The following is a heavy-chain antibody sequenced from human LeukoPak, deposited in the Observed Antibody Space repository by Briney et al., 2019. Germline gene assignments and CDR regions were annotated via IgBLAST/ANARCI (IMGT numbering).Heavy chain of an antibody. CDR2: IIPIFGTA. CDR1: GGTFSSFA. V-gene: IGHV1-69*13. D-gene: IGHD3-22*01. J-gene: IGHJ4*02. Sequence: SVKVYCKASGGTFSSFAISWVRQAPGQGLEWMGGIIPIFGTANYAQKFQGRVTITADESTSTAYMELSSLRSEDTAVYYCARDSIPSGEGIDYYDSSGYYHPFDYWGQGTLVTVSS. CDR3: ARDSIPSGEGIDYYDSSGYYHPFDY.